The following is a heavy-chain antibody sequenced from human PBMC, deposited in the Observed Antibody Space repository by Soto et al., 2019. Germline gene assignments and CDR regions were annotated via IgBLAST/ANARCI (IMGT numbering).Heavy chain of an antibody. CDR2: ISYDGSNK. Sequence: GGSLRLSCAASGFTFSSYGMHWVRQAPGKGLEWVAVISYDGSNKYYADSVKGRFTISRDNSKNTLYLQMNSLRAEDTAVYYCAKVGDKYSSSSCTFDYWGQGTLVTVSS. D-gene: IGHD6-6*01. J-gene: IGHJ4*02. V-gene: IGHV3-30*18. CDR1: GFTFSSYG. CDR3: AKVGDKYSSSSCTFDY.